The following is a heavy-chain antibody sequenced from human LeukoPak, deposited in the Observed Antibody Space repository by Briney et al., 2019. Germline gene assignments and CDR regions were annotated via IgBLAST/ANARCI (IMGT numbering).Heavy chain of an antibody. V-gene: IGHV4-59*01. CDR2: ICYSGST. J-gene: IGHJ4*02. D-gene: IGHD3-9*01. CDR3: ARGYYDILTGYYKTFDY. CDR1: GGSISSYY. Sequence: ETLFLTCSVSGGSISSYYWSWVRQPPGKVLEWNGSICYSGSTSYNPSVKSRGTISVDTSKNQFPLKLSSVTAADTAVYYCARGYYDILTGYYKTFDYWGQGTLVTVSS.